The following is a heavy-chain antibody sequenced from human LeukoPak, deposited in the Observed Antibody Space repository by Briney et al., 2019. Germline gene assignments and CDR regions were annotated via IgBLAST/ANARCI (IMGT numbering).Heavy chain of an antibody. D-gene: IGHD2-15*01. CDR1: GYRFISNY. V-gene: IGHV1-2*02. CDR2: MHPGNGNT. CDR3: AREGSYCVGGDGYSFDF. J-gene: IGHJ4*02. Sequence: ASVKVSCKASGYRFISNYIQWVRQAPGLGPEWIGWMHPGNGNTRYAEKFQGRVTMTRDTSINTAYMDLSSLRSDDTAVYYCAREGSYCVGGDGYSFDFWGQGTQMTVSS.